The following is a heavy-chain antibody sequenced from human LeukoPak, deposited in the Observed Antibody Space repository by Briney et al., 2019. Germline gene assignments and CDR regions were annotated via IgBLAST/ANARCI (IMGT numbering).Heavy chain of an antibody. J-gene: IGHJ6*02. V-gene: IGHV3-30-3*01. D-gene: IGHD5-18*01. CDR2: ISYDGGNK. CDR1: GFTFSSYA. Sequence: PGGSLRLSCAASGFTFSSYAMHWVRQAPGKGLEWVAVISYDGGNKYYADSVKGRFTISRDNSKNTLYLQMNSLRAEDTAVYYCARTAMVYGMDVWGQGTTVTVSS. CDR3: ARTAMVYGMDV.